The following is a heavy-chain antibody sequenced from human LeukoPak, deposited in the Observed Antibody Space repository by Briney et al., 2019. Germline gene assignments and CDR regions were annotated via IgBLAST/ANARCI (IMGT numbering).Heavy chain of an antibody. J-gene: IGHJ4*02. D-gene: IGHD3-9*01. CDR1: GFTFRHYG. CDR2: VSDSGSSA. Sequence: GGSLRLSCAVSGFTFRHYGMSWVRQAPGKGLEWVSVVSDSGSSAYYADSVKGRFTISRDNSKNTLYLQMNSLRAEDPAVYYCAKAEGYDILTGLDYWGQGTLVTVSS. CDR3: AKAEGYDILTGLDY. V-gene: IGHV3-23*01.